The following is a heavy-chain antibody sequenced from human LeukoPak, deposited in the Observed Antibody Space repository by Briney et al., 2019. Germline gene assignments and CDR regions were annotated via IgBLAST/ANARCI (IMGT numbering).Heavy chain of an antibody. CDR1: GGSIISYY. V-gene: IGHV4-4*07. J-gene: IGHJ5*02. CDR3: ARDRGYYDSSGYYSPWFDP. Sequence: SETLSLTCTVSGGSIISYYWSWVRQPAGKGLEWIGRIYTSGSTNYNPSLKSRVTMSVDTSKNQFSLKLSSVTAADTAVYYCARDRGYYDSSGYYSPWFDPWGQGTLVTVSS. CDR2: IYTSGST. D-gene: IGHD3-22*01.